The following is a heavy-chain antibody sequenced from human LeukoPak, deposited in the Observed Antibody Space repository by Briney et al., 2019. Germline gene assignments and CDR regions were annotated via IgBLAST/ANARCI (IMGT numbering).Heavy chain of an antibody. J-gene: IGHJ5*02. CDR3: ARSYNSDWFDP. V-gene: IGHV4-59*01. CDR2: IYYSGST. CDR1: GGSISSYY. Sequence: SETLSLTCTVSGGSISSYYWSWIRQPPGKGLEWIGYIYYSGSTNYNPSLKSRVTISVDTSKNQFSLKLSSVTAADTAVYYCARSYNSDWFDPWGQGTLVTVSS. D-gene: IGHD1-1*01.